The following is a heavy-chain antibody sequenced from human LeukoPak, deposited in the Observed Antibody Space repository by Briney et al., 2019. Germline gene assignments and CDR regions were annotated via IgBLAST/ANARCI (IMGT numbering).Heavy chain of an antibody. CDR3: AKVRNYKGNDAFDI. CDR2: ISGSGGNT. J-gene: IGHJ3*02. D-gene: IGHD1-7*01. Sequence: PGGTLRLSCAASGFTFSSYGMSWVRQAPGKGLEWISGISGSGGNTYYADSVKGRFTISGDNSKNTLYLQMNSLRAEDTAVYYCAKVRNYKGNDAFDIWGQGTMVTVSS. V-gene: IGHV3-23*01. CDR1: GFTFSSYG.